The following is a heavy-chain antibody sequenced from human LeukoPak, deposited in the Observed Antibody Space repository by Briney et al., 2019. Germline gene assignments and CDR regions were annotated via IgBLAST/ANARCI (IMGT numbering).Heavy chain of an antibody. V-gene: IGHV1-8*03. CDR1: GYTFTSYD. Sequence: ASVKVSCKASGYTFTSYDINWVRQATGQGLEWMGWMNPNSGNTGYAQKFQGRVTITRNTSISTAYMELSSLRSEDTAVYYCARGITYAAVTKFGYWGQGTLVTVSS. D-gene: IGHD4-17*01. J-gene: IGHJ4*02. CDR3: ARGITYAAVTKFGY. CDR2: MNPNSGNT.